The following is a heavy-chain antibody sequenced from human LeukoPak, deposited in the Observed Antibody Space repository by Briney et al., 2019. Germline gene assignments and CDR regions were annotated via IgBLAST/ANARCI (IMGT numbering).Heavy chain of an antibody. V-gene: IGHV3-74*01. J-gene: IGHJ6*03. CDR3: VRDVRGVGGDYYYMAV. CDR1: GCIFNTHC. D-gene: IGHD3-10*01. CDR2: SNRDCSST. Sequence: AGSLTLTCVASGCIFNTHCMHWVRQPPAKGQVLVSLSNRDCSSTTYAESVRRRLIITRDNAKKTLYLQMNSLRAEDTSVYYCVRDVRGVGGDYYYMAVWGKGNTVTVSS.